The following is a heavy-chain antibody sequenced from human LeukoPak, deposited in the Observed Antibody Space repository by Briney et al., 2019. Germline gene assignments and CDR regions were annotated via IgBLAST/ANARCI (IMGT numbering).Heavy chain of an antibody. D-gene: IGHD5-18*01. Sequence: PGGSLRLSCAASGLTFSNYEFNWVRQAPGKGLEWVSYISRSGRNIYYADSVKGRFTISRDNAKNSLYLQMNSLRAEDTAVYYCARDLVQLWSKDYWGQGTLVTVSA. CDR2: ISRSGRNI. V-gene: IGHV3-48*03. CDR3: ARDLVQLWSKDY. CDR1: GLTFSNYE. J-gene: IGHJ4*02.